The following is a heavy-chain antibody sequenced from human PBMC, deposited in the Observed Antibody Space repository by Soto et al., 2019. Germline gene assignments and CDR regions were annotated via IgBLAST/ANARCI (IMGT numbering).Heavy chain of an antibody. Sequence: EVQLVESGGGLVQPGGSLRLSCAASGFTFRSYAMHWVRQAPGKGLEYVSDSSSNGGSTYYANAVKGRFTISRDNSKNTLYLQMGSLRAEDMAVYYCARRGYSGYEIDYWGQGTLVTVSS. J-gene: IGHJ4*02. CDR3: ARRGYSGYEIDY. D-gene: IGHD5-12*01. CDR2: SSSNGGST. V-gene: IGHV3-64*01. CDR1: GFTFRSYA.